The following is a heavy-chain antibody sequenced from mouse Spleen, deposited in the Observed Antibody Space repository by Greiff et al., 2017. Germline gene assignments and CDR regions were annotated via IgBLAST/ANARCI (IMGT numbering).Heavy chain of an antibody. CDR3: ARQYGNYVDAMDY. V-gene: IGHV5-9-3*01. J-gene: IGHJ4*01. CDR1: GFTFSSYA. Sequence: EVKLVESGGGLVKPGGSLKLSCAASGFTFSSYAMSWVRQTPEKRLEWVATISSGGSYTYYPDSVKGRFTISRDNAKNTLYLQMSSLRSEDTAMYYCARQYGNYVDAMDYWGQGTSVTVSS. D-gene: IGHD2-10*02. CDR2: ISSGGSYT.